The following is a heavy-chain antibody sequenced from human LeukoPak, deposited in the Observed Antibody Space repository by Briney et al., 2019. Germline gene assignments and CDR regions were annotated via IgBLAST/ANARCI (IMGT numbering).Heavy chain of an antibody. CDR1: GGSFSRYY. Sequence: PSETLSLTCTVSGGSFSRYYWSWIRQPPGKGLVWRGIIHYSGSTNSNPFLKSRVTISIETSNNQFSQRRSSVTAVDTAVYYCARVSGATITTYYGMDVWGQGTTVTVS. CDR3: ARVSGATITTYYGMDV. V-gene: IGHV4-59*01. J-gene: IGHJ6*02. D-gene: IGHD5-12*01. CDR2: IHYSGST.